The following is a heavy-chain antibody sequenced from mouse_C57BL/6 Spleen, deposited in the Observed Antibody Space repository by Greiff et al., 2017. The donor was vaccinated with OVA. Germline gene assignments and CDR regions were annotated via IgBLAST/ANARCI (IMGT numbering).Heavy chain of an antibody. CDR3: ARDPSYYSNYWYFDV. CDR1: GYSITSGYY. J-gene: IGHJ1*03. CDR2: ISYDGSN. V-gene: IGHV3-6*01. D-gene: IGHD2-5*01. Sequence: ESGPGLVKPSQSLSLTCSVPGYSITSGYYWNWIRQFPGNKLEWMGYISYDGSNNYNPSLKNRISITRDTSKNQFFLKLNSVTTEDTATYYCARDPSYYSNYWYFDVWGTGTTVTVAS.